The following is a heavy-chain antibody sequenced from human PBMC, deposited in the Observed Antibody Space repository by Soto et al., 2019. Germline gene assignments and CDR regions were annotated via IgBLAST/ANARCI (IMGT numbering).Heavy chain of an antibody. J-gene: IGHJ4*02. CDR1: GGSFRAYY. CDR2: INHSGGT. Sequence: SETLWISCAVCGGSFRAYYLVWIGQPPGKGLEWIGEINHSGGTSYNPSLKSRVTISVDTSKSQFSLQLTSVTAADRAVYYCARGSVDTVASSGFYEYRGQGTPVTVSS. V-gene: IGHV4-34*01. CDR3: ARGSVDTVASSGFYEY. D-gene: IGHD3-22*01.